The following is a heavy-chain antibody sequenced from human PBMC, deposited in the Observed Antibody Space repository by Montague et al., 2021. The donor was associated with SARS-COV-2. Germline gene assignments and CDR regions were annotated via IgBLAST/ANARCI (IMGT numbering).Heavy chain of an antibody. CDR2: IDWDDDK. D-gene: IGHD6-19*01. J-gene: IGHJ4*02. CDR3: AREYSSGVYFDY. Sequence: PALAKPTQTLTLTCTFSEFSLSTSGMCVSWIRQPPGKALEWLARIDWDDDKYYSTSLKTRLTISKDTSKNQVVLTMTNMDPVDTATYYCAREYSSGVYFDYWGQGTLVTVSS. CDR1: EFSLSTSGMC. V-gene: IGHV2-70*11.